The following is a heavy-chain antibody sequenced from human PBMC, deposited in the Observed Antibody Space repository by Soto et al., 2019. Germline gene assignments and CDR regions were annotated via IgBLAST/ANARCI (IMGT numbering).Heavy chain of an antibody. J-gene: IGHJ6*02. CDR2: FDPEDGET. CDR1: GYTLTELS. Sequence: WASVKVSCKVSGYTLTELSMHWVRQAPGKGLEWMGGFDPEDGETIYAQKFQGRVTMTEDTSTDTAYMELSSLRSEDTAVYYCATDTYSSSSPYINYYYYGMDVWGQGTTVTVSS. D-gene: IGHD6-6*01. CDR3: ATDTYSSSSPYINYYYYGMDV. V-gene: IGHV1-24*01.